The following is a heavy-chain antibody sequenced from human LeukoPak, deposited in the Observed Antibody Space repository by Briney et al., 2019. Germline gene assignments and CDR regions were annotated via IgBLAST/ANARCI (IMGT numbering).Heavy chain of an antibody. Sequence: GGSLRLSCATSGFTFRGHAMHWVRQSPGKGLEWVANIKQDGSEKDYVDSVKGRFTISRDNAKNSLYLQMNSLRAEDTAIYYCTRDPDSSGYDYYFDYWGQGTLVTVSS. CDR3: TRDPDSSGYDYYFDY. V-gene: IGHV3-7*03. J-gene: IGHJ4*02. CDR1: GFTFRGHA. CDR2: IKQDGSEK. D-gene: IGHD3-22*01.